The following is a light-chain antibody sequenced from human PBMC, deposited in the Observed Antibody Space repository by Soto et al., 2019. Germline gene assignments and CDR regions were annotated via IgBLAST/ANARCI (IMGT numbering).Light chain of an antibody. V-gene: IGLV2-14*01. J-gene: IGLJ2*01. CDR1: SSDIGSYNY. Sequence: QSVLTQPASMSGSPGQSITISCTGSSSDIGSYNYVSWYQQHPGRAPKLLIYDVSYRPSGISDRFSGSKSDNTASLTISGLRPEDETDYYCSSYGASSTLLGGGTKLTVL. CDR2: DVS. CDR3: SSYGASSTL.